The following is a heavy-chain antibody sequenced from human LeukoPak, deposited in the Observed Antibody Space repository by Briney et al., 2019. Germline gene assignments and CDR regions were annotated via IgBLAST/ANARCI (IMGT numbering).Heavy chain of an antibody. J-gene: IGHJ4*02. CDR1: GFTFSSYA. CDR2: ISGSGGST. V-gene: IGHV3-23*01. Sequence: GALRLSCAASGFTFSSYAMSWVRQAPGKGLEWVSVISGSGGSTYYADSVKGRFTISRDNSKNTLYLQMNSLRAEDTAVYYCALYSSSSLSFDYWGQGTLVTVSS. D-gene: IGHD6-6*01. CDR3: ALYSSSSLSFDY.